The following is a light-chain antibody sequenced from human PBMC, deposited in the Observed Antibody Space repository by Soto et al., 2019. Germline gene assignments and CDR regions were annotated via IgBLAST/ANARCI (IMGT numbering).Light chain of an antibody. J-gene: IGKJ2*01. V-gene: IGKV1-8*01. CDR1: QDISSY. Sequence: AIRMTQSPSSFSASTGDRVTITCRASQDISSYLAWYQQKVGKAPKLLIYAAATLQRGAPSRFSGSGSGTDFTLTXSRLQXEDFATYCCQQYFSYPYTFGQGTKLEI. CDR2: AAA. CDR3: QQYFSYPYT.